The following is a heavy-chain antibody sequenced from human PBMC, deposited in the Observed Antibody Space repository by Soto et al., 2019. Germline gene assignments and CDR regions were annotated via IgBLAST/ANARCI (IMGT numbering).Heavy chain of an antibody. J-gene: IGHJ4*02. Sequence: ASVKVSCKASGYTFSSYDINWVRQATGQGLEWMGWLNPNSGDTGYAQKFQGRVTLTRNTSINTAYIELSSLTSDDTAVYYCATSGGGWYLYWGQGTLVTVSS. CDR3: ATSGGGWYLY. V-gene: IGHV1-8*01. CDR1: GYTFSSYD. D-gene: IGHD6-19*01. CDR2: LNPNSGDT.